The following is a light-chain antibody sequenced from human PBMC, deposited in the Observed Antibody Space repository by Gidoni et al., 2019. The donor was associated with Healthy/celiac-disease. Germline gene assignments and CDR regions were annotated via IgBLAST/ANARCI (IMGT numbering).Light chain of an antibody. CDR3: QQYGSSGA. CDR2: GAS. Sequence: IVLTQSPGTLSLSPGERATLSCMASQSVSISYLAWYQPKPGQSPRLLIYGASSRATGIPDRFSGSGSGTDFTLTISRLEPEDFAVYYCQQYGSSGAFGQGTRLEIK. J-gene: IGKJ5*01. V-gene: IGKV3-20*01. CDR1: QSVSISY.